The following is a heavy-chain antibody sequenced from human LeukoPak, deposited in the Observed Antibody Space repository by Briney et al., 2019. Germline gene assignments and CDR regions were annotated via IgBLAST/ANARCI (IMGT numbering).Heavy chain of an antibody. D-gene: IGHD6-19*01. CDR1: GFTFSAYG. J-gene: IGHJ4*02. Sequence: GGSLRLSCAASGFTFSAYGMNWVRQAPGTGLEWLSFINGGSTTIHYADSVKGRFTISRDNAKNSVHLQMNSLRAEGSAMYYCARDEGWGLVYWGQGILVTVSS. V-gene: IGHV3-48*01. CDR2: INGGSTTI. CDR3: ARDEGWGLVY.